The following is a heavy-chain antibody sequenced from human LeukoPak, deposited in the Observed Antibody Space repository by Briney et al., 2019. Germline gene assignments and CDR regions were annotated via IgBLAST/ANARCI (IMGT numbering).Heavy chain of an antibody. CDR1: GYTFTNYY. Sequence: ASLRVSSKASGYTFTNYYVHWVRQAPGQRLEWMGWINPNSGGTDYAQKFQGRVTMTRDTSSSTAYMELNRLTSDGTAVYYCARGSGYDYNWFDPWGQGTLGSVSS. V-gene: IGHV1-2*02. CDR3: ARGSGYDYNWFDP. D-gene: IGHD5-12*01. J-gene: IGHJ5*02. CDR2: INPNSGGT.